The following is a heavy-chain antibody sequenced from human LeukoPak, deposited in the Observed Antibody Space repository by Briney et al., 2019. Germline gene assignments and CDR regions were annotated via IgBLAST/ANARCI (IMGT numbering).Heavy chain of an antibody. V-gene: IGHV3-30*04. D-gene: IGHD3-10*01. CDR1: GFTFSSYA. J-gene: IGHJ4*02. Sequence: GRSLRLSCVASGFTFSSYAMHWVRQAPGKGLEWVAVISYDGSNKYYADSVKGRFTISRDNSKNTLYLQMNSLRAEDTAVYYCARDDYYGSGSYLGSFDYWGQGTLVTVSS. CDR3: ARDDYYGSGSYLGSFDY. CDR2: ISYDGSNK.